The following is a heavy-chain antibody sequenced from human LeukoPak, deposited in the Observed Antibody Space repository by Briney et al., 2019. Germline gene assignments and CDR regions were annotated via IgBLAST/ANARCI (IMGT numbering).Heavy chain of an antibody. D-gene: IGHD3-22*01. CDR2: IIPISGTA. V-gene: IGHV1-69*01. Sequence: EASVKVSCKASGGTFSSYAISWVRQAPGQGLEWMGGIIPISGTANYAQKFQGRVTITADESTSTAYMELSSLRSEDTAVYYCASHYYDSSGYYYGFDYWGQGTLVTVSS. J-gene: IGHJ4*02. CDR1: GGTFSSYA. CDR3: ASHYYDSSGYYYGFDY.